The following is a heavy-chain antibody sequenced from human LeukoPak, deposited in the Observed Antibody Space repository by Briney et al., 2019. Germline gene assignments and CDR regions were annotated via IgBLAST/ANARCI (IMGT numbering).Heavy chain of an antibody. V-gene: IGHV3-21*01. CDR1: GFTFSSYS. Sequence: GGSLRLSCAASGFTFSSYSMNWVRQAPGKGLEWVSSISSSSSYIYYADPVKGRFTISRDNAKNSLYLQMNSLRAEDTAVYYCARDCSSTSCPFDYWGQGTLVTVSS. CDR2: ISSSSSYI. J-gene: IGHJ4*02. D-gene: IGHD2-2*01. CDR3: ARDCSSTSCPFDY.